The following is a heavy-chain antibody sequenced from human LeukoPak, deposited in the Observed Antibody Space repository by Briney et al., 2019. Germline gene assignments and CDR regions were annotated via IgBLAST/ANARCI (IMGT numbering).Heavy chain of an antibody. CDR1: GFTFSSYE. Sequence: GGSLRLSCAASGFTFSSYEMNWVRQAPGKGLEWVANIKQDGSEKYYVDSVKGRFTISRDNAKNSLYPQMNSLRAEDTAVYYCARPMYSSSWSPLDYWGQGTLVTVSS. V-gene: IGHV3-7*01. J-gene: IGHJ4*02. CDR2: IKQDGSEK. D-gene: IGHD6-13*01. CDR3: ARPMYSSSWSPLDY.